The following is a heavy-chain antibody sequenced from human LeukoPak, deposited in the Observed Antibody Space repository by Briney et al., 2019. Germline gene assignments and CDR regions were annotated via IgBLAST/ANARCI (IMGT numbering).Heavy chain of an antibody. D-gene: IGHD5-18*01. CDR2: IYYSGST. J-gene: IGHJ5*02. Sequence: SETLSLTCTVSGGSISSSSYYWGWIRQPPGKGREWLGSIYYSGSTYYNPSLKSRVTISVDTSKNQFSLKLSSVTAADTAVSYCASRGPNAYSYGYYGCFDPWGQGTLVTVSS. V-gene: IGHV4-39*01. CDR3: ASRGPNAYSYGYYGCFDP. CDR1: GGSISSSSYY.